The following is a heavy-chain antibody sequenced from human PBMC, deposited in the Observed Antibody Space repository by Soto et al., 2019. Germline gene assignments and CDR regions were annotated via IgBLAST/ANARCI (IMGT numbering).Heavy chain of an antibody. D-gene: IGHD4-4*01. CDR3: AYFHDYSNAYYYYSGMDI. V-gene: IGHV4-4*02. CDR2: IYHSGST. J-gene: IGHJ6*02. Sequence: TSETLSLTCAVSGGTISSSNWWSWVRQPPGKGLEWIGEIYHSGSTNYNPSLKSRVTISVDKSNNQFSLKLSSVTAAYTAVYYCAYFHDYSNAYYYYSGMDIRGQATTLTLSS. CDR1: GGTISSSNW.